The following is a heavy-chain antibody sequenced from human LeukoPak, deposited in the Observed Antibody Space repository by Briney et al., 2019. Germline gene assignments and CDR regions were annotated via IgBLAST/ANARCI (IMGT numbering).Heavy chain of an antibody. CDR2: IWYDGSNK. J-gene: IGHJ4*02. CDR1: GFTFSSYG. Sequence: GGSLRLSCAASGFTFSSYGVHWVRQAPGKGLEWVAVIWYDGSNKYYADSVKGRFTISRDKSKNTLYLQMNSLRAEDTAVYYCARGEYCTNGVCYGPLDYWGQGTLVTVSS. CDR3: ARGEYCTNGVCYGPLDY. V-gene: IGHV3-33*01. D-gene: IGHD2-8*01.